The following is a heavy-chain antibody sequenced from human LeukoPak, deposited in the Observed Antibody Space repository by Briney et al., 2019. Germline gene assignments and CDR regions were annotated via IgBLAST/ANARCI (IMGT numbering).Heavy chain of an antibody. V-gene: IGHV3-11*04. J-gene: IGHJ5*02. CDR3: ASEATFGGVISWFDP. D-gene: IGHD3-16*01. Sequence: PGGSLRLSCVASGFTFSDYYMSWIRQAPGKGLEWVSYISSSGSTIYYADSVKGRFTISRDNAKNSLYLQMNSLRAEDTAVYYCASEATFGGVISWFDPWGQGTLVTVSS. CDR2: ISSSGSTI. CDR1: GFTFSDYY.